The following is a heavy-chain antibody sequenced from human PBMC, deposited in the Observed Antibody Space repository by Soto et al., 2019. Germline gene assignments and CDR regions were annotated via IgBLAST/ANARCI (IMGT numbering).Heavy chain of an antibody. J-gene: IGHJ6*03. CDR2: IRGRDGNI. CDR1: GFTFSDSF. Sequence: QVQLVESGGGLVKPGGSLRLSCAASGFTFSDSFMSWSRQTPGQGLEWLSNIRGRDGNIYYADSVRGRFTISRDNAKNSVYLQMNSLRAEDTAVYYCAGDQGPNYMAVWGKGTTVTVS. CDR3: AGDQGPNYMAV. V-gene: IGHV3-11*01.